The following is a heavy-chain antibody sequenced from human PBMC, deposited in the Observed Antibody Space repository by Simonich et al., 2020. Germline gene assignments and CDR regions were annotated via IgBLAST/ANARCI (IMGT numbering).Heavy chain of an antibody. CDR1: GYTFTGYY. CDR3: ARNGLVGILKAFDI. Sequence: QVQLVQSGAEVKKPGASVKVSCKASGYTFTGYYMHWVRQAPGQGLEWMGGINPNRGGTNYAQKFQGRGTMTRDTSISTAYMELSRLRSDDTAVYYCARNGLVGILKAFDIWGQGTMVTVSS. V-gene: IGHV1-2*02. D-gene: IGHD2-21*01. J-gene: IGHJ3*02. CDR2: INPNRGGT.